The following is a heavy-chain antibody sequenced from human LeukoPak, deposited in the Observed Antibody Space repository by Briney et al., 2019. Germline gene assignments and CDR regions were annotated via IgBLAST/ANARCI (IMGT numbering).Heavy chain of an antibody. CDR1: GFTVSSNY. Sequence: GGSLRLSCAAFGFTVSSNYMSWVRQAPGKGLEWVSVIYIGGSTYYADSVKGRFTISRDNSKNTLYLQMNSLRAEDTAVYYCARVRGYCSGGSCYPDAFDIWGQGTMVTVSS. J-gene: IGHJ3*02. CDR2: IYIGGST. CDR3: ARVRGYCSGGSCYPDAFDI. D-gene: IGHD2-15*01. V-gene: IGHV3-66*01.